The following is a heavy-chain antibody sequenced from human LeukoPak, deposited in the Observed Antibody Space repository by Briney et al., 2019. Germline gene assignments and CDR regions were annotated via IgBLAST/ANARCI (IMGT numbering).Heavy chain of an antibody. D-gene: IGHD3-22*01. J-gene: IGHJ4*02. CDR3: ARAPYYYDSSGPAFDY. Sequence: SETLSLTCAVYGGSFSGYYWSWIRQPPGKGLEWIGEINHSGSTNYNPSLKSRVTISVDTSKNQFSLKLSSVTAADTAVYYCARAPYYYDSSGPAFDYWGQGTLVTVSS. CDR2: INHSGST. V-gene: IGHV4-34*01. CDR1: GGSFSGYY.